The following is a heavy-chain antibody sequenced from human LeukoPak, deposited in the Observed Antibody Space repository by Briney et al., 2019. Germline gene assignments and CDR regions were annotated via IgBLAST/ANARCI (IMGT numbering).Heavy chain of an antibody. CDR2: ISSSGSTI. Sequence: GGSLRLSCAASGFTFSAYAMNWVRRAPGKGLEWISYISSSGSTIYYADSVKGRFSISRDNAKNSLYLQMNSLRAEDTAVYYCARGSGYLAYWGQGTLVTVSS. J-gene: IGHJ4*02. CDR3: ARGSGYLAY. CDR1: GFTFSAYA. D-gene: IGHD3-22*01. V-gene: IGHV3-48*03.